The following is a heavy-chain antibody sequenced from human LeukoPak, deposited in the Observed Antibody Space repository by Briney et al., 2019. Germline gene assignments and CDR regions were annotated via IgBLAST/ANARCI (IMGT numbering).Heavy chain of an antibody. CDR2: IKQDGSEK. Sequence: GGSQRLSCAASGFTFSSYWMSWVRQAPGKGLEWVANIKQDGSEKYYVDSVKGRFTISRDNAKNSLYLQMNSLRAEDTAVYYCARVPLATAGQGIDYWGQGTLVTVSS. V-gene: IGHV3-7*01. D-gene: IGHD6-13*01. CDR1: GFTFSSYW. CDR3: ARVPLATAGQGIDY. J-gene: IGHJ4*02.